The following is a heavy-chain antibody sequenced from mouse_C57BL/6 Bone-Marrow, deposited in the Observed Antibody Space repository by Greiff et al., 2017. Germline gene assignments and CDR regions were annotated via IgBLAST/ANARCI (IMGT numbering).Heavy chain of an antibody. V-gene: IGHV5-17*01. CDR3: ARYLGDY. J-gene: IGHJ2*01. D-gene: IGHD3-3*01. Sequence: DVMLVESGGGLVKPGGSLKLSCAASGFTFSDYGMHWVRQAPEKGLEWVAYISSGSSTIYYADTVKGRFTISRDNTKNTLFLQMTSLRSEDTAMYYCARYLGDYWGQGTTLTVSS. CDR1: GFTFSDYG. CDR2: ISSGSSTI.